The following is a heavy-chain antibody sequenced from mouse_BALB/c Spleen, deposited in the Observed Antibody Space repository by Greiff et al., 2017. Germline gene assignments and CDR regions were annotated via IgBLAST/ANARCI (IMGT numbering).Heavy chain of an antibody. V-gene: IGHV14-3*02. Sequence: EVQLVESGAELVKPGASVKLSCTASGFNIKDTYMHWVKQRPEQGLEWIGRIDPANGNTKYDPKFQGKATITADTSSNTAYLQLSSLTSEDTAVYYCARDGYYEGNFDYWGQGTTLTVSS. D-gene: IGHD2-3*01. CDR3: ARDGYYEGNFDY. CDR2: IDPANGNT. J-gene: IGHJ2*01. CDR1: GFNIKDTY.